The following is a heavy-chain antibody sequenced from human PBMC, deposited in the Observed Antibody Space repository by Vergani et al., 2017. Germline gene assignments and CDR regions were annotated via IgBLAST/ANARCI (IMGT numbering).Heavy chain of an antibody. Sequence: QVQLEESGPGLVKPSETLSLTCTVSGGSFNTYYWSWIRQSPAKGLEWIGYIYSTGSTNYNPSLNSRVIMSVDTSKNQFSLKLRSVTAADTAVYFCARVMYRDEASTGYRLEGMDIWGQGTTVTISS. CDR3: ARVMYRDEASTGYRLEGMDI. J-gene: IGHJ6*02. V-gene: IGHV4-59*13. D-gene: IGHD3-9*01. CDR1: GGSFNTYY. CDR2: IYSTGST.